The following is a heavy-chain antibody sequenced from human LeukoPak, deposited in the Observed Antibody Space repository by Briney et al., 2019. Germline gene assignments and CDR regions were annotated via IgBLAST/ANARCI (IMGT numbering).Heavy chain of an antibody. J-gene: IGHJ6*03. Sequence: GGSLRLSCAASGFTFDGYGMSWVRPAPGKGLEWVSGINWNGGSTGYADSVKGRFTISRDNAKNSLYLQMNSLRAEDTALYYCARDGPHRYYGDYVYYYYYMDVWGKGTTVTVSS. D-gene: IGHD4-17*01. CDR2: INWNGGST. V-gene: IGHV3-20*04. CDR1: GFTFDGYG. CDR3: ARDGPHRYYGDYVYYYYYMDV.